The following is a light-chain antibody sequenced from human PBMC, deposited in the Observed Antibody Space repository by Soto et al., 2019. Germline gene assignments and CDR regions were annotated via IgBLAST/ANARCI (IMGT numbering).Light chain of an antibody. CDR2: EIS. CDR1: SSDIGGYRY. V-gene: IGLV2-14*01. J-gene: IGLJ3*02. Sequence: QSVLTQPASVSGSPGQSITISCTGTSSDIGGYRYVSWYQQHPGKAPKLMISEISNRPSGVPNRFSGSKSGNTASLTISGLQAEDEADYYCSSYSSSSTYLLFGGGTKLTVL. CDR3: SSYSSSSTYLL.